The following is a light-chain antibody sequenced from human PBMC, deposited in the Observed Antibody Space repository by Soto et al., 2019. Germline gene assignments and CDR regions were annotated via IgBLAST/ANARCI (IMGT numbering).Light chain of an antibody. V-gene: IGKV3D-20*02. J-gene: IGKJ1*01. CDR2: QTS. CDR3: HQRQSWPRT. Sequence: EIVLTQSPCTLSLSTGERATLSCRASQSVGGSYVGWYQQKPGQGPRLLIYQTSIRAAGIPARFSASGTGTDFTLTISDVQPEDFAVYYCHQRQSWPRTFGQGTKVDI. CDR1: QSVGGSY.